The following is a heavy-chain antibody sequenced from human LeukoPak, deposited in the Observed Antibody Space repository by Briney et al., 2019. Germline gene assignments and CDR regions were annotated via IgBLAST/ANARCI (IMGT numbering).Heavy chain of an antibody. CDR2: IYTSGST. CDR3: AREGTAAGTARSFDY. CDR1: GGSISSYY. V-gene: IGHV4-4*07. D-gene: IGHD6-13*01. J-gene: IGHJ4*02. Sequence: PSETLPLTCTVSGGSISSYYWSWIRQPAGKGLEWIGRIYTSGSTNYNPSLKSRVTMSVDTSKNQFSLKLSSVTAADTAVYYCAREGTAAGTARSFDYWGQGTLVTVSS.